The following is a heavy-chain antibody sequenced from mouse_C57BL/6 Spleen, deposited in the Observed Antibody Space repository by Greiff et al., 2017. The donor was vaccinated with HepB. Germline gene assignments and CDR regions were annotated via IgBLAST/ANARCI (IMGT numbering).Heavy chain of an antibody. Sequence: EVKLVESGGGLVQPKGSLKLSCAASGFSFNTYAMNWVRQAPGKGLEWVARIRSKSNNYATYYADSVKDRFTISRDDSESMLYLQMNNLKTEDTAMYYCVRDYGSRTRYFDVWGTGTTVTVSS. J-gene: IGHJ1*03. CDR2: IRSKSNNYAT. V-gene: IGHV10-1*01. D-gene: IGHD1-1*01. CDR3: VRDYGSRTRYFDV. CDR1: GFSFNTYA.